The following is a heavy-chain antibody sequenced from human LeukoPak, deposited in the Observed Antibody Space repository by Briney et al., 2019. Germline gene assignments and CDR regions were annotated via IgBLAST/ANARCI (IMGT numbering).Heavy chain of an antibody. CDR1: GYTFTSYG. CDR3: ARIFYDILTGYHHGSEFDY. J-gene: IGHJ4*02. D-gene: IGHD3-9*01. V-gene: IGHV1-18*01. Sequence: ASVKVSCKASGYTFTSYGISWVRQAPGQGLERMGWISAYNGNTNYAQKLQGRVTMTTDTSTSTAYMELRSLRSDDTAVYYCARIFYDILTGYHHGSEFDYWSQGTLVTVSS. CDR2: ISAYNGNT.